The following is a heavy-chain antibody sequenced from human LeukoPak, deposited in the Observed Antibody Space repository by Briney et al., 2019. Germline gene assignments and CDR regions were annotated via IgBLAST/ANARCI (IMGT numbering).Heavy chain of an antibody. CDR2: ISGSGGSI. CDR1: GFTFRSYD. J-gene: IGHJ6*04. V-gene: IGHV3-23*01. D-gene: IGHD3-10*02. CDR3: AELGITMIGGV. Sequence: GGSLRLSCAASGFTFRSYDMSWVRQAPGKGLEWVSGISGSGGSIYYADSVKGRFTISRDNAKNSLYLQMNSLRAEDTAVYYCAELGITMIGGVWGKGTTVTISS.